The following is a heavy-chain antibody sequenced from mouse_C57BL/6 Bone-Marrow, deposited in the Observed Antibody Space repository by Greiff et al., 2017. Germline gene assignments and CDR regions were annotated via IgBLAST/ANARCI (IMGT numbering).Heavy chain of an antibody. CDR1: GYTFTDYN. J-gene: IGHJ3*01. CDR3: ARWTHSSGYWFAY. D-gene: IGHD3-2*02. Sequence: EVQRVESGPELVKPGASVKMSCKASGYTFTDYNMHWVKQSHGKSLEWIGYINPNNGGTSYNQKFKGKATLTVNKSSSTAYMELRSLTSEDSAVYYCARWTHSSGYWFAYWGQGTLVTVSA. V-gene: IGHV1-22*01. CDR2: INPNNGGT.